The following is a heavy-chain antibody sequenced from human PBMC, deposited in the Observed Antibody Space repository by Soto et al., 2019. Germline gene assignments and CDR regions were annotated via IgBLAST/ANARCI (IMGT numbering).Heavy chain of an antibody. CDR1: GGTFSSYA. J-gene: IGHJ4*02. D-gene: IGHD4-17*01. CDR2: IIPIFGTA. V-gene: IGHV1-69*01. Sequence: QVQLVQSGAEVKKPGSSVKVSCKASGGTFSSYAISWVRQAPGQGLEWMGGIIPIFGTANYAQKFQGRVTIAADESTSTAYMELSRLRSEDTAVYYCAVLLTVTKSLKYYFDYWGQGTLVTVSS. CDR3: AVLLTVTKSLKYYFDY.